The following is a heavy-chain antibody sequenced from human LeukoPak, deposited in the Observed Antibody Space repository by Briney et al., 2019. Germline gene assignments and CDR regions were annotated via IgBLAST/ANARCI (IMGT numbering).Heavy chain of an antibody. Sequence: PGGSLRLSCAASGFTFSSYEMNWVRQAPGKGLEWVSYITTSGRTIYYADSVKGRFTISRDNAKNSLYLQMNSLRAEDTAVYYCARAQSSSWYDPAFDYWGQGTLVTVSS. D-gene: IGHD6-13*01. CDR2: ITTSGRTI. CDR3: ARAQSSSWYDPAFDY. J-gene: IGHJ4*02. CDR1: GFTFSSYE. V-gene: IGHV3-48*03.